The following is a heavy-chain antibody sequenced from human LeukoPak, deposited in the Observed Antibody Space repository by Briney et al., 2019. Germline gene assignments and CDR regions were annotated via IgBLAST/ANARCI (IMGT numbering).Heavy chain of an antibody. Sequence: GGSLRLSCEASGFTFNSYAMSWVRQAPGKGLEWVSAISGSGGSTYYADSVKGRFTISRDNSKNTLYLQMNSLRAEDTAVYYCAKGSGTTGTTHRPPDYWGQGTLVTVSS. D-gene: IGHD1-1*01. CDR1: GFTFNSYA. CDR2: ISGSGGST. V-gene: IGHV3-23*01. CDR3: AKGSGTTGTTHRPPDY. J-gene: IGHJ4*02.